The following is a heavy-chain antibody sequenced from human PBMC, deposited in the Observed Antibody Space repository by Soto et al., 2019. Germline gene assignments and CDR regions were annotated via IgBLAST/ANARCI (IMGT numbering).Heavy chain of an antibody. CDR1: GFSLRTGGVG. Sequence: SGPTLVNPTQTLTLTCTFSGFSLRTGGVGVGWFRQPPGKALEWLAVIYWDDDKSYSPSLKTRLTITKETSKNQEVLTMTNMDPVDTSSFYCARAYDSSGYYHDDFDYWGQGTLVTVSS. J-gene: IGHJ4*02. V-gene: IGHV2-5*02. CDR3: ARAYDSSGYYHDDFDY. CDR2: IYWDDDK. D-gene: IGHD3-22*01.